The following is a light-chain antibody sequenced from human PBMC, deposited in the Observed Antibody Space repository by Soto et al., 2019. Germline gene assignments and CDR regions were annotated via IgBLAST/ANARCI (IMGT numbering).Light chain of an antibody. J-gene: IGKJ1*01. V-gene: IGKV1-5*01. Sequence: DIQMTQSPSSLSASVGDRVTITCRASQNIGRWLAWYQQKPGQAPKFLIYDASTLESGVPSRFSGSGSGTQFTLTISSLQADDFATYYCQQYLSWTFGQGTRVEVK. CDR3: QQYLSWT. CDR1: QNIGRW. CDR2: DAS.